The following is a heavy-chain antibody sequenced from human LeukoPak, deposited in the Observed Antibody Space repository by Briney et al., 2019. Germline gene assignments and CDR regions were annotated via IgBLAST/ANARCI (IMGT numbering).Heavy chain of an antibody. CDR3: ARHVMSRFGELLSGFDY. Sequence: PGGSLRLSCAASGFTFSSYSMNWVRQAPGKGLEWVSSISSSSSYIYYADSVKGRFTISRDNAKNSLYLQMNSLRAEDTAVYYCARHVMSRFGELLSGFDYWGQGTLVTVSS. J-gene: IGHJ4*02. CDR2: ISSSSSYI. V-gene: IGHV3-21*01. D-gene: IGHD3-10*01. CDR1: GFTFSSYS.